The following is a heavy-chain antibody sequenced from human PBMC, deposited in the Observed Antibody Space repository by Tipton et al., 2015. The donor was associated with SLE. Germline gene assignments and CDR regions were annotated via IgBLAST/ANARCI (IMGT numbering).Heavy chain of an antibody. CDR1: GGSINNYY. D-gene: IGHD2-15*01. V-gene: IGHV4-4*08. Sequence: TLSLTCTVSGGSINNYYWSWIRQPPGKGLEWIGYIYSSGSTNYNPSLKSRVTISVDTSENQFSLKLSSVSVADTAVYYCARDKYCTGGSCFDWYFDVWGRGTLVTVSS. J-gene: IGHJ2*01. CDR2: IYSSGST. CDR3: ARDKYCTGGSCFDWYFDV.